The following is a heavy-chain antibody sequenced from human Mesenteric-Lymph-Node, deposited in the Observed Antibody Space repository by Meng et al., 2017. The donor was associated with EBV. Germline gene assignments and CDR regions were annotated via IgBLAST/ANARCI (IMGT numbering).Heavy chain of an antibody. CDR2: IKSNIDGGTT. V-gene: IGHV3-15*01. J-gene: IGHJ4*02. D-gene: IGHD7-27*01. CDR3: STTGWYFDY. Sequence: EVQLVESGGGLVKPGGSLRLSCTASGFTFSDVWMNWVRQAPGKGLEWVGRIKSNIDGGTTEHAAPVKGRFTISRDDSKNTLYLQMNSLKIEDTAVYYCSTTGWYFDYWGQGTLVTVSS. CDR1: GFTFSDVW.